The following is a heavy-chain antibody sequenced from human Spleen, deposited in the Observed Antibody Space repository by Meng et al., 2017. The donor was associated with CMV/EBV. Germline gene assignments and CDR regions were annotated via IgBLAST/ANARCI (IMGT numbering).Heavy chain of an antibody. D-gene: IGHD3-16*02. CDR3: ATSTVIHLLDY. V-gene: IGHV3-33*01. Sequence: CAGSEFTFSSYGMHWVRQAPGKGLEWVAVIWYDGSNEYYADSVKGRFTISRDNSKNTLYLQMNSLRAEDTAVYYCATSTVIHLLDYWGQGTLVTVSS. CDR1: EFTFSSYG. J-gene: IGHJ4*02. CDR2: IWYDGSNE.